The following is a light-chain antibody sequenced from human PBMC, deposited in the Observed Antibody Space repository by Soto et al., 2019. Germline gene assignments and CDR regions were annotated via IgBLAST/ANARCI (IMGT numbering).Light chain of an antibody. V-gene: IGLV2-14*01. CDR1: TSDVGDYDY. CDR2: EVR. Sequence: QSALTQPASVSGSPGQSITISCTGTTSDVGDYDYVSWYQQHPGKAPKLMIYEVRDRPSGVSDRFSGSKSGNTASLTISGLRPEDEADYYCASYSSTTTPWLFGGGTKVTVL. J-gene: IGLJ3*02. CDR3: ASYSSTTTPWL.